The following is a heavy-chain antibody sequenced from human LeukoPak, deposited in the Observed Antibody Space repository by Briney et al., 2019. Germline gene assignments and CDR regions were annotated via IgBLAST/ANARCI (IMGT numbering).Heavy chain of an antibody. D-gene: IGHD1-14*01. V-gene: IGHV4-34*01. CDR3: ARIRNRRGGPNWFDP. CDR1: GGSFSVYH. Sequence: NASETLSLTCAVNGGSFSVYHWSWIRQPPGKGLEWIGEINHSGSTNYNPSLKSRVTISVDTSKNQFSLKLSSVTAADTAVYYCARIRNRRGGPNWFDPWGQGTLATVSS. J-gene: IGHJ5*02. CDR2: INHSGST.